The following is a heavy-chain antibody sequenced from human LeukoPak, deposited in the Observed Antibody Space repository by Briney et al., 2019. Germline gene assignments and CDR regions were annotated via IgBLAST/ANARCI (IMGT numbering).Heavy chain of an antibody. V-gene: IGHV4-34*01. CDR2: INHSGST. Sequence: PSETLSLTCAVYGGSFSGYYWSWIRQPPGKGLEWIGEINHSGSTNYNPSLKSRVTISVDTSKNQFSLKLSSVTAADTAVYYCARAYSIAGTRYNWFDPWGQGTLVTVSS. CDR3: ARAYSIAGTRYNWFDP. J-gene: IGHJ5*02. D-gene: IGHD6-13*01. CDR1: GGSFSGYY.